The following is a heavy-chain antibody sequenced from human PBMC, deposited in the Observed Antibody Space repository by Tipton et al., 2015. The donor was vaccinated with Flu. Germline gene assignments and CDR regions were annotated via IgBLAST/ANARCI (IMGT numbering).Heavy chain of an antibody. CDR3: ARVWWQPEGPNYYYMDV. CDR1: GGSISSSSYY. J-gene: IGHJ6*03. Sequence: TLSLTCTVSGGSISSSSYYWGWIRQPPGKGLEWIGSIYYSGSTYYNPSLKSRVTISVDTSKNQFSLKLSSVTAADTAVYYCARVWWQPEGPNYYYMDVWGKGTTVTVSS. CDR2: IYYSGST. V-gene: IGHV4-39*01. D-gene: IGHD1-26*01.